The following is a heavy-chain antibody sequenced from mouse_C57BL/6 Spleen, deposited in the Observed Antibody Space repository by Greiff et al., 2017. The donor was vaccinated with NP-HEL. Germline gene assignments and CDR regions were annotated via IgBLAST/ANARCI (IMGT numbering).Heavy chain of an antibody. CDR3: ARQIYYYGSSLDWYFDV. V-gene: IGHV5-12*01. J-gene: IGHJ1*03. CDR2: ISNGGGST. CDR1: GFTFSDYY. Sequence: DVMLVESGGGLVQPGGSLKLSCAASGFTFSDYYMYWVRQTPEKRLEWVAYISNGGGSTYYPDTVKGRFTISRDNAKNTLYLQMSRLKSEDTAMYYCARQIYYYGSSLDWYFDVWGTGTTVTVSS. D-gene: IGHD1-1*01.